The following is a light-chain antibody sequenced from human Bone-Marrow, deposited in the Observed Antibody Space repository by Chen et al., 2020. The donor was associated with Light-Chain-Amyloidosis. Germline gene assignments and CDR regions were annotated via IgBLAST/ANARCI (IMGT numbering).Light chain of an antibody. V-gene: IGLV3-21*02. Sequence: SYVLTQPSSVSVAPGQTATIACGGNNIGSTSVHWYQQTPGQAPLLVVYDDSDRPSGIPERLSGSNSGKTATLTLSMVEAGDAADYSCQVWDRRIGRPVFGGGTKLTVL. CDR1: NIGSTS. CDR2: DDS. J-gene: IGLJ3*02. CDR3: QVWDRRIGRPV.